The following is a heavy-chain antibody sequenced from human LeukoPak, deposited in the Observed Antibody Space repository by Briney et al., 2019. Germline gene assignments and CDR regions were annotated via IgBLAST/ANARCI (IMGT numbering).Heavy chain of an antibody. J-gene: IGHJ4*02. CDR1: GFNFNNYA. CDR2: MTGPTDTT. V-gene: IGHV3-23*01. Sequence: PGGSLRLSCAASGFNFNNYAMSWVRQTPGRGLEWLSAMTGPTDTTYYAESVKGRLTISRDYSKSMVYLQMNSLRADDTAVYYCAKGAEIDHWGQGTLVTVSS. CDR3: AKGAEIDH.